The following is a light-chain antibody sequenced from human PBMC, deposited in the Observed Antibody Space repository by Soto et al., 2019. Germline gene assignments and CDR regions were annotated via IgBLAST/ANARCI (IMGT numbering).Light chain of an antibody. CDR1: QDIAIY. CDR2: AAS. Sequence: NQLKLSPSALSANVRDRVTITCRASQDIAIYLAWYQQKPGEAPKLLIYAASTLYGGVPSRFSGSGSGTDFALTITSLQAEDFATYYCQQLRMYPSPFGGGSKVDIK. CDR3: QQLRMYPSP. V-gene: IGKV1-9*01. J-gene: IGKJ4*01.